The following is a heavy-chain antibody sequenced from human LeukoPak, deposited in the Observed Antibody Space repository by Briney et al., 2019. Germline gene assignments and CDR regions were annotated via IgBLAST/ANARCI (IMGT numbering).Heavy chain of an antibody. J-gene: IGHJ4*02. D-gene: IGHD6-13*01. CDR3: ARWGSSSLFDY. CDR2: INPNSGGT. Sequence: ASVKVSCKASGHTFTGYYMHWVRQAPGQGLEWMGWINPNSGGTNYAKKFQGWVTMTRDTSISTAYMELSRLRSDDTAVYYCARWGSSSLFDYWGQGTLVTVSS. CDR1: GHTFTGYY. V-gene: IGHV1-2*04.